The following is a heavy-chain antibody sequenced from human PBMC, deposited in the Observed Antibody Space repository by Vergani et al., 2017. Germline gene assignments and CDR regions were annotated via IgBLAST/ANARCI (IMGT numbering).Heavy chain of an antibody. D-gene: IGHD3-16*01. J-gene: IGHJ2*01. CDR3: ASGKYYSDSTSHFRGRYFDV. V-gene: IGHV4-39*01. CDR2: IYNSGNG. Sequence: QMQLQESGPGLVKASETLSLTCTVSGDSIISRSHYWGWIRQPPGKGLEWIGSIYNSGNGDSSSSLKSRVTISADTSNNQFSLRLTSVTAADTAVYYCASGKYYSDSTSHFRGRYFDVWGRGTLVTVPS. CDR1: GDSIISRSHY.